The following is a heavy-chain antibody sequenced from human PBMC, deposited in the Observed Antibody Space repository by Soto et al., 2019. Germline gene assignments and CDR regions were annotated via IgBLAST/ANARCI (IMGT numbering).Heavy chain of an antibody. J-gene: IGHJ4*02. CDR2: ISYDGSNK. D-gene: IGHD4-4*01. CDR1: GFTFSSYA. CDR3: ARSPRDYRHYFDY. Sequence: QAGGSLRLSCAASGFTFSSYAMHWVRQAPGKGLEWVAVISYDGSNKYYADSVKGRFTISRDNSKNTLYLQMNSLRAEDTAVYYCARSPRDYRHYFDYWGQGTLVTVSS. V-gene: IGHV3-30-3*01.